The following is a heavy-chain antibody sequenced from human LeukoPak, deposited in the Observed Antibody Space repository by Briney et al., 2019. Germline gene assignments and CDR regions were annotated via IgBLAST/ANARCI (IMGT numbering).Heavy chain of an antibody. D-gene: IGHD3-16*01. V-gene: IGHV3-7*01. CDR3: ARDKRVSKIVWGSYDY. CDR2: IKQDGSEK. CDR1: GFTFSSYW. Sequence: GGSLRLSCAASGFTFSSYWMSWVRQAPGKGLEWVANIKQDGSEKYYVDSVKGRFTISRDNAKNSLYLQMNSLRAEDTAVYYCARDKRVSKIVWGSYDYWGQGTLVTVSS. J-gene: IGHJ4*02.